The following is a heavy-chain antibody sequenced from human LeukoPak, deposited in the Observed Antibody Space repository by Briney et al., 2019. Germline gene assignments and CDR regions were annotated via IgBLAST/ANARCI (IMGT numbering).Heavy chain of an antibody. CDR1: GYTFTSYD. Sequence: ASVKVSCKASGYTFTSYDINWVRQATGQGLEWMGWMTPNSGNTGYAQKFQGRVTMTRNTSISTAYMGLSSLRSEDTAVYYCARVRLERITMVRGVNRRYGWFDPWGQGTLVTVSS. V-gene: IGHV1-8*01. J-gene: IGHJ5*02. CDR2: MTPNSGNT. D-gene: IGHD3-10*01. CDR3: ARVRLERITMVRGVNRRYGWFDP.